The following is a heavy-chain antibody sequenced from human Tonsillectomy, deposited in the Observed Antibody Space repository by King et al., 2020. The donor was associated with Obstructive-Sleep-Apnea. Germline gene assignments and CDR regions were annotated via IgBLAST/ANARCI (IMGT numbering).Heavy chain of an antibody. J-gene: IGHJ4*02. CDR3: ARAGQNGSGSYYKGRIDY. CDR1: GGSISSSSYY. CDR2: IYYSGST. V-gene: IGHV4-39*07. Sequence: QLQESGPGLVKPSETLSLTCTVSGGSISSSSYYWGWIRQPPGKGLEWIGSIYYSGSTYYNPSLKSRVTISVATSKNQFSLKLSSLTAADTAVYYCARAGQNGSGSYYKGRIDYWGQGTLVTVSS. D-gene: IGHD3-10*01.